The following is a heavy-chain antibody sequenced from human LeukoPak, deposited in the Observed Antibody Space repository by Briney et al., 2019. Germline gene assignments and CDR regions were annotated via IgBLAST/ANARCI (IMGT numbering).Heavy chain of an antibody. J-gene: IGHJ6*02. CDR3: AGSSGWYPTRGDYYGMDV. CDR2: ISSSSSYI. V-gene: IGHV3-21*01. CDR1: GFTFSSYS. Sequence: GGSLRLSCAASGFTFSSYSMNGVRRAPGKGLEWVSSISSSSSYIYYAHSVKARFTISRDNAKNSLYLQMNSLRAEDPAVYYCAGSSGWYPTRGDYYGMDVWGQGTTVTVSS. D-gene: IGHD6-19*01.